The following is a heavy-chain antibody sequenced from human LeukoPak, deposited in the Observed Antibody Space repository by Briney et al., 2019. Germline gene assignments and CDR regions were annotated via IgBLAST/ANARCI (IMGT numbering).Heavy chain of an antibody. CDR1: GFTFDDYA. D-gene: IGHD6-6*01. J-gene: IGHJ4*02. CDR2: ISWNSGSI. V-gene: IGHV3-9*01. CDR3: AKDRSSIAARPFDY. Sequence: PGGSLRLSCAASGFTFDDYAMHWVRQGSGKGLEWVSGISWNSGSIDYADSVKGRFTISRDNSKNTLYLQMNSLRAEDTAVYYCAKDRSSIAARPFDYWGQGTLVTISS.